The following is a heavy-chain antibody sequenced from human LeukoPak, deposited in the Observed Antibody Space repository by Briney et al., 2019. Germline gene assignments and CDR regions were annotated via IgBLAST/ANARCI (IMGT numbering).Heavy chain of an antibody. CDR3: ARDYTDAFDI. CDR1: GFTVSSNY. D-gene: IGHD3-16*01. CDR2: IFSGGST. J-gene: IGHJ3*02. Sequence: GGSLRLSCAASGFTVSSNYMSWVRQAPGKGLEWVSVIFSGGSTYYADSVKSRFTISRDNSKNTLYLQMNSLRAEDTAVYYCARDYTDAFDIWGQGTMVTVSS. V-gene: IGHV3-53*01.